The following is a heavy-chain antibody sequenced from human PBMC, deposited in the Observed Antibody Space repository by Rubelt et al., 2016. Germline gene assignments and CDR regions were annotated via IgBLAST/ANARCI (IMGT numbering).Heavy chain of an antibody. J-gene: IGHJ5*02. CDR2: IYGNDDK. V-gene: IGHV2-5*01. Sequence: QITLKESGPTLVKPTQTLTLTCTFSGFSLSTSGVAVGWIRQPPGKALEWLALIYGNDDKLYSPSLTRRLTITKDTSKNQVVLTLTNMDPVDTATYYCARGSTGANWFDPWGQGTLVTVSS. CDR1: GFSLSTSGVA. CDR3: ARGSTGANWFDP. D-gene: IGHD1-1*01.